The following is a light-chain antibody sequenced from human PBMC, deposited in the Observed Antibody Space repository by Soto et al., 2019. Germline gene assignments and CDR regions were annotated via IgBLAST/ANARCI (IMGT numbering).Light chain of an antibody. V-gene: IGLV2-14*01. CDR1: SSDVGGYNY. CDR3: RSYTGISTLDV. Sequence: QSALTQPASVSGSPGQSITISCSGTSSDVGGYNYVSWYQQHPGKAPKLIIYDVSSRPSGLSNRFSGSKSGNTATLTLSGLQAEEEDDYYYRSYTGISTLDVFGTGTKLTVL. CDR2: DVS. J-gene: IGLJ1*01.